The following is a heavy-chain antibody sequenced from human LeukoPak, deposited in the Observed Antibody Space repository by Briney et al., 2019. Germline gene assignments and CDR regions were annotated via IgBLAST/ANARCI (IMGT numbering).Heavy chain of an antibody. D-gene: IGHD4-17*01. CDR3: ARGLFYRSRKATVTIVGRDY. J-gene: IGHJ4*02. CDR2: INHSGST. CDR1: GGSISSGDYY. Sequence: SETLSLTCTVSGGSISSGDYYWSWIRQPPGKGLEWIGEINHSGSTNYNPSLKSRVTISVDTSKNQFSLKLSSVTAADTAVYYCARGLFYRSRKATVTIVGRDYWGQGTLVTVSS. V-gene: IGHV4-39*07.